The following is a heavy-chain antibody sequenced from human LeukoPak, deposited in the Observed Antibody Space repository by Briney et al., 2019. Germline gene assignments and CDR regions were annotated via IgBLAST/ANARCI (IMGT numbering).Heavy chain of an antibody. D-gene: IGHD4-17*01. CDR2: IRYDGRNK. CDR1: GFTFSSYG. CDR3: AKDHQATVSYPGWFDP. Sequence: PGGSLRLSCAASGFTFSSYGMHWVRQAPGKGLEWVAFIRYDGRNKYYADSVKGRFTISRDNSKNTLYLQMNSLRAEDTAVYYCAKDHQATVSYPGWFDPWGQGTLVTVSS. V-gene: IGHV3-30*02. J-gene: IGHJ5*02.